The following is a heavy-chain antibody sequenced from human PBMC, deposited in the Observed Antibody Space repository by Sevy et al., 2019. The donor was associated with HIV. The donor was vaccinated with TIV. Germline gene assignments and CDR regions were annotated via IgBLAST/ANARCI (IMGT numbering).Heavy chain of an antibody. CDR3: ARGRQAYVVVVPSTVPFDY. D-gene: IGHD3-10*02. V-gene: IGHV4-34*01. CDR1: GESFSGYF. J-gene: IGHJ4*02. Sequence: SETLSLTCAVYGESFSGYFWNWIRHSPGKGLEWIGEINHSGTLKYNPSLKSRVTISVDASKNQLSLHLRSVTATDTAVYYGARGRQAYVVVVPSTVPFDYWGPGTLVTVSS. CDR2: INHSGTL.